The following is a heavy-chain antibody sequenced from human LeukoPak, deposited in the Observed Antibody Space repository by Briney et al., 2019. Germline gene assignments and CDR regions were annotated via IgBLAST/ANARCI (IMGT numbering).Heavy chain of an antibody. Sequence: SETLSLICAIYGGSFSGYYWSWIRQPPGKGLGWIGEINHSGSTNYNPSLKSRVSISVDTSKNQFSLKLNSVTAADTAVYYCARAPGAAIDWGQGTLVTVSS. V-gene: IGHV4-34*01. D-gene: IGHD2-2*01. CDR3: ARAPGAAID. CDR1: GGSFSGYY. J-gene: IGHJ4*02. CDR2: INHSGST.